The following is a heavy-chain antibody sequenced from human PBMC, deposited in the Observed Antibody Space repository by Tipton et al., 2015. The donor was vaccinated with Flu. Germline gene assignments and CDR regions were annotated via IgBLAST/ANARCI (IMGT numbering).Heavy chain of an antibody. J-gene: IGHJ4*02. V-gene: IGHV4-59*08. D-gene: IGHD3-22*01. CDR3: ARHFYDSSGYYCLDY. CDR1: TGSVSGCY. Sequence: TLSLTCDVSTGSVSGCYWSWIRQSPKRGLEWIGYIHYTGSTNYNPSLKSRVSMSVDTSKNQFSLKMTSLTAADTAVYYCARHFYDSSGYYCLDYWGQGLLVTVSS. CDR2: IHYTGST.